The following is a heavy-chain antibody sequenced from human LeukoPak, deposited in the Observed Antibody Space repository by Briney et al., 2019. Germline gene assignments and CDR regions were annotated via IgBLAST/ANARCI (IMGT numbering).Heavy chain of an antibody. CDR3: AKAHMVRGVFYPFDY. V-gene: IGHV3-9*01. CDR1: GFTFDDYA. CDR2: ISWNSGSI. J-gene: IGHJ4*02. Sequence: GGSLRLSCAASGFTFDDYAMHWVRQAPGKGLEWVSGISWNSGSIGYADSMKGRFTISRDNAKNSLYLQMNSLRAEDTALYYCAKAHMVRGVFYPFDYWGQGTLVTVSS. D-gene: IGHD3-10*01.